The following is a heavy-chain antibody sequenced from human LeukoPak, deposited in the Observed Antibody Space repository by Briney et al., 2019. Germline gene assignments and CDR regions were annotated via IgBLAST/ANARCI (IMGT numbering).Heavy chain of an antibody. J-gene: IGHJ6*04. Sequence: TGGSLRLSCAASGFTFTTYWMGWVGQAPGKGLEGVANIKQDGSEQYYVDSVKGRFTISRDNAKNSLYLQMNSLRAEDTAVYYCAELGITMIGGVWGKGTTVTISS. CDR3: AELGITMIGGV. D-gene: IGHD3-10*02. CDR1: GFTFTTYW. V-gene: IGHV3-7*01. CDR2: IKQDGSEQ.